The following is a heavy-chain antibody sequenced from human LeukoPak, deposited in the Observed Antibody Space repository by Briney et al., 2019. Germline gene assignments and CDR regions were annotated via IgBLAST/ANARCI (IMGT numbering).Heavy chain of an antibody. CDR3: AKDLTYYDSGSYYAGGFDY. V-gene: IGHV3-30*18. D-gene: IGHD3-10*01. CDR2: ITYEGSNK. Sequence: GGSLTLSCAESGFTFNTYGIHWVRQAPGKGMDWVAVITYEGSNKYYADSATGRFTISRDNSKTTLYLQMNSLRAEDTAVYYCAKDLTYYDSGSYYAGGFDYWGQGTLVTVSS. J-gene: IGHJ4*02. CDR1: GFTFNTYG.